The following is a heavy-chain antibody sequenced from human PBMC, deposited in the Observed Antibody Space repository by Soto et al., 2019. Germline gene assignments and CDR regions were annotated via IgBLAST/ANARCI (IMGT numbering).Heavy chain of an antibody. CDR2: INSDGSST. CDR1: GFDFSNSW. CDR3: ARDKSYGLAV. J-gene: IGHJ6*02. V-gene: IGHV3-74*03. Sequence: EVQLVESGGGFVQPGGSLRLSCAASGFDFSNSWMHWVRQVPGKGLVWVSHINSDGSSTTYSDSVKGRFTISRDNARTTVYRQLVSLRVEDTAVYYWARDKSYGLAVWGQGTRVTFSS.